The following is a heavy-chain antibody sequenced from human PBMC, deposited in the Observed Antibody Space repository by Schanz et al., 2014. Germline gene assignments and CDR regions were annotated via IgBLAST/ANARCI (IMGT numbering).Heavy chain of an antibody. CDR3: ARGVGDFWNGYLHSMDI. J-gene: IGHJ6*02. Sequence: QVQLQESGPRLVKPSQTLSLTCTVSGGSIDVSGYYWSWIRQPPGKGLRWIGYIHYSGTTNYNPSLKSRVTISVDTSKNQFSLKLSAVTAADTAVYYCARGVGDFWNGYLHSMDIWGQGTTVTVSS. CDR2: IHYSGTT. V-gene: IGHV4-61*08. D-gene: IGHD3-3*01. CDR1: GGSIDVSGYY.